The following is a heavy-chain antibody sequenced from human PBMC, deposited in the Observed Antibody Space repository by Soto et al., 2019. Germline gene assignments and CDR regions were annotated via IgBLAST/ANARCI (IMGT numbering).Heavy chain of an antibody. Sequence: QVQLVQSGAEVKKPGSSVKVSCKASGGTFSSYAISWVRQAPGQGLEWMGGIIPIFGTANYAQKFQGRVTITADESTSTAYMELSSLRAEDTAVYCCARVWSIAARPTRGYYFDYWGQGTLVTVSS. CDR2: IIPIFGTA. D-gene: IGHD6-6*01. V-gene: IGHV1-69*01. CDR1: GGTFSSYA. CDR3: ARVWSIAARPTRGYYFDY. J-gene: IGHJ4*02.